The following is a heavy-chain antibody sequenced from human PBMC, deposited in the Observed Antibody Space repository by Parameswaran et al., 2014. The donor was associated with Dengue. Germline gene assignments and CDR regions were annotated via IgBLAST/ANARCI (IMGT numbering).Heavy chain of an antibody. D-gene: IGHD6-13*01. CDR3: ARVIRYSSSWYVSGWFDP. Sequence: WVRQAPGQGLEWMGIINPSGGSTSYAQKFQGRVTMTRDTSTSTVYMELSSLRSEDTAVYYCARVIRYSSSWYVSGWFDPWAREPWSPSPQ. CDR2: INPSGGST. J-gene: IGHJ5*02. V-gene: IGHV1-46*01.